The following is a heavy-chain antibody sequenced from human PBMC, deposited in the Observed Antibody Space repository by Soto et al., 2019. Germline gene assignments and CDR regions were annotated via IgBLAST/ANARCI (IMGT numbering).Heavy chain of an antibody. Sequence: EVQLVEAGGGLVQPGGCLRLSCAASGFTFSSYWMHWVRQAPGKGLVWVSRINSDGRSTSYADSVKGRVTIARDNAKNTLYLQMHSLRDEDTGVYNCGRTSLVVAGACRDDYWGQGTLVTVSS. J-gene: IGHJ4*02. CDR2: INSDGRST. D-gene: IGHD2-8*02. V-gene: IGHV3-74*01. CDR1: GFTFSSYW. CDR3: GRTSLVVAGACRDDY.